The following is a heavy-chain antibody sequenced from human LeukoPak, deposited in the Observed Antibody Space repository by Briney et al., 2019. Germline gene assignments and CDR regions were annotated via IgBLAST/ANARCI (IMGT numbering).Heavy chain of an antibody. J-gene: IGHJ6*03. CDR3: ARGRQDVTMIVVVMTAVSYYLDV. Sequence: SETLSLTCTVSGGSISSYYWSWIRQPAGKGLEWIGRIYSSGSTNYNPSLKSRVTISVDTSKNQFSLELSSVTAADTAVYYCARGRQDVTMIVVVMTAVSYYLDVWGKGTTVTVS. CDR1: GGSISSYY. V-gene: IGHV4-4*07. CDR2: IYSSGST. D-gene: IGHD3-22*01.